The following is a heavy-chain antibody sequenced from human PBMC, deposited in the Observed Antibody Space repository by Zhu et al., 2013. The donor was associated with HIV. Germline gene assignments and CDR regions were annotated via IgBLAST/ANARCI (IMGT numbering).Heavy chain of an antibody. J-gene: IGHJ4*02. Sequence: QVQLVQSGAEVKKPGASVKVSCKASGYTFTGYYMHWVRQAPGQGLEWMGWINPNSGGKKYAQKFQGRVTMTRDTSTSIVYMEVSSLRSEDTAMYYCAREAPSTGYYDYWAQGTLVTVSS. CDR3: AREAPSTGYYDY. D-gene: IGHD3-22*01. CDR1: GYTFTGYY. CDR2: INPNSGGK. V-gene: IGHV1-2*02.